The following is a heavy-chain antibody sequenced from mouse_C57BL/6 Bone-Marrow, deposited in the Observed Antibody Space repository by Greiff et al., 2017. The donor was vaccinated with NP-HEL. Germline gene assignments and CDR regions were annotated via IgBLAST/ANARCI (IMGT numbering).Heavy chain of an antibody. J-gene: IGHJ3*01. CDR2: ISYSGST. CDR3: ARGLLLRYGFAY. Sequence: EVKLQESGPGMVKPSQSLSLTCTVTGYSITSGYDWHWIRHFPGNKLEWMGYISYSGSTNYNPSLKSRISITHDTSKNHFFLKLNSVTTEDTATYYCARGLLLRYGFAYWGQGTLVTVSA. V-gene: IGHV3-1*01. CDR1: GYSITSGYD. D-gene: IGHD1-1*01.